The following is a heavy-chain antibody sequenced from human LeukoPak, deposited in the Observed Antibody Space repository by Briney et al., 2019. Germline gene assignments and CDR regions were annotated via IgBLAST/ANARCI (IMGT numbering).Heavy chain of an antibody. D-gene: IGHD5-18*01. CDR1: GFTFSSYG. CDR3: ARDWSAYSYATVAY. Sequence: GGSLRLSCAASGFTFSSYGMHWVRQAPGKGLEWVAVISYDGSNKYYADSVKGRFTISRDNSRNTLYLQMHSLRVEDTAVYYCARDWSAYSYATVAYWGQGTLVTVSS. J-gene: IGHJ4*02. V-gene: IGHV3-30*03. CDR2: ISYDGSNK.